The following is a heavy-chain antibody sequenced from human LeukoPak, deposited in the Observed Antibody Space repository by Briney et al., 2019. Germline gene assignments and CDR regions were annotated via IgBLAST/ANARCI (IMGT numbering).Heavy chain of an antibody. J-gene: IGHJ4*02. Sequence: SETLSLTCTVSGGSISSYYWSWIRQPPGKGLEWIGYIYYSGSTNYNPSLKSRVTISVDTSKNQFSLKLSSVTAADTVVYYCARDDTYCSSTSCYWVTDYWGQGTLVTVSS. D-gene: IGHD2-2*01. CDR3: ARDDTYCSSTSCYWVTDY. CDR1: GGSISSYY. CDR2: IYYSGST. V-gene: IGHV4-59*01.